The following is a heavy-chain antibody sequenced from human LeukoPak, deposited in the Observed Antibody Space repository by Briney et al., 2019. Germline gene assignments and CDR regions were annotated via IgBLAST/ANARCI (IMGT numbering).Heavy chain of an antibody. J-gene: IGHJ6*03. CDR1: GVSFSTLF. V-gene: IGHV4-4*07. CDR3: AREGSGSYYNFYYFYMDV. D-gene: IGHD3-10*01. Sequence: PSETLSLTCSVSGVSFSTLFWSCVRQPAGHELECIGRMYPSMKTNYHPSPKTPITLSVDPSKTQFYRSLCSVTAADTAVYFCAREGSGSYYNFYYFYMDVWGKGTTVTISS. CDR2: MYPSMKT.